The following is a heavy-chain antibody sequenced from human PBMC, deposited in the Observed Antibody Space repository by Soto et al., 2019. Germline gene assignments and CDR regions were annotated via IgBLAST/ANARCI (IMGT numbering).Heavy chain of an antibody. CDR1: GGSISTGGDGDY. J-gene: IGHJ5*02. D-gene: IGHD3-16*01. Sequence: QVQLQESGPGLVKPSQTLSLSCTVSGGSISTGGDGDYWTWIRQRPEKGLEWIGYIYFTGTTYYIPSLQSRVTISVDTSKNQFSLKLTSVTAADTAVYYCARSAASLGGGWFDPWGQGTLVTVSS. CDR3: ARSAASLGGGWFDP. CDR2: IYFTGTT. V-gene: IGHV4-31*03.